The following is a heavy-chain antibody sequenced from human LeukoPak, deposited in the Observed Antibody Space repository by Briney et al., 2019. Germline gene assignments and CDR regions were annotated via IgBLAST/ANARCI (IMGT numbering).Heavy chain of an antibody. J-gene: IGHJ4*02. Sequence: SETLSLTCAVYGGSFSGYYWSWIRQPPGKGLEWIGEINHSGSTNYNPSLKSRVTISVDTSKNQFSLKLSSVTAADTAVYYCATRTYGGNSPFDYWDQGTLVTVSS. CDR3: ATRTYGGNSPFDY. CDR1: GGSFSGYY. D-gene: IGHD4-23*01. CDR2: INHSGST. V-gene: IGHV4-34*01.